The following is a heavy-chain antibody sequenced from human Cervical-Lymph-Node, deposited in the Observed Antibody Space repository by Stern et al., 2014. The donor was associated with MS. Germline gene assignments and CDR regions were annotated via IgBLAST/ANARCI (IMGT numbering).Heavy chain of an antibody. V-gene: IGHV5-51*04. CDR3: ARGWYYYGNSGYYYGDYFDH. J-gene: IGHJ4*02. Sequence: EVQLVQSGAEAKKRGESLKISCKASGYTFTNYWIAWVRQMPGKGLDLMGFIHPAAFATRNGPSFQGQAPTPADHQSSTAYLQWSRLEDSDTAIYYCARGWYYYGNSGYYYGDYFDHWGQGTLVTVSS. CDR2: IHPAAFAT. CDR1: GYTFTNYW. D-gene: IGHD3-22*01.